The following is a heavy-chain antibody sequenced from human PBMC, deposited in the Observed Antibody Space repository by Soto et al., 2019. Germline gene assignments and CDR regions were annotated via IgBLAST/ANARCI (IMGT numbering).Heavy chain of an antibody. CDR1: VFTFTNHA. CDR3: ARGMRRWELIGH. CDR2: IWYDGTIK. Sequence: HPGGSRRLSCSASVFTFTNHAMHGVLQAPGKGLEWVAAIWYDGTIKYYADSVRGRLTISRDNPKNTLYLQMNSLRAEETAIYYCARGMRRWELIGHWGQRTPVTVSS. J-gene: IGHJ4*02. V-gene: IGHV3-33*01. D-gene: IGHD3-10*01.